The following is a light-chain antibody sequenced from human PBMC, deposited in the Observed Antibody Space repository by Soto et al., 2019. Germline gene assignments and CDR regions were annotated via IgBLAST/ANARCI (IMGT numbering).Light chain of an antibody. Sequence: NFMLTQPHSVSESPGKTVIISCTRSSGSIASNYVQWYQQRPGSAPTIVIYEDNQRPSGVPDRFSGSVDSSSNSASLTISGLKTEDEADYYCHSYESNNVVFGGWTKVTVL. V-gene: IGLV6-57*03. CDR1: SGSIASNY. CDR2: EDN. J-gene: IGLJ3*02. CDR3: HSYESNNVV.